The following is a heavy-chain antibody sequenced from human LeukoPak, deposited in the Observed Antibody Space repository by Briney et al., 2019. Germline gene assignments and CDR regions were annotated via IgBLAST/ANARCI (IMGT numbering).Heavy chain of an antibody. Sequence: GGSLSPSCAASVFTFSIYGMHWVRPAPGKGLEWVAFIRYGGSNKYYADSVKGRFTISRDNSKNPLYLQMNSLRAEDTAVYYCAKENLTSLFDYWGQGTLVTVSS. CDR2: IRYGGSNK. D-gene: IGHD3-9*01. J-gene: IGHJ4*02. V-gene: IGHV3-30*02. CDR3: AKENLTSLFDY. CDR1: VFTFSIYG.